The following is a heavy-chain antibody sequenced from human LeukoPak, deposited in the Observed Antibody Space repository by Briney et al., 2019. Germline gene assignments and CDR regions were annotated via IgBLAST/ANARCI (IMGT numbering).Heavy chain of an antibody. CDR2: INPGDSDT. Sequence: GESLKISCKGSGYSFTSYWIGWVRQMPGKGLEWMGIINPGDSDTRYSPSFQGQVTISADKSISTAYLQWSSLKASDTAMYYCARVEGYCSGGSCYPRWFDPWGQGTLVTVSS. D-gene: IGHD2-15*01. V-gene: IGHV5-51*01. J-gene: IGHJ5*02. CDR3: ARVEGYCSGGSCYPRWFDP. CDR1: GYSFTSYW.